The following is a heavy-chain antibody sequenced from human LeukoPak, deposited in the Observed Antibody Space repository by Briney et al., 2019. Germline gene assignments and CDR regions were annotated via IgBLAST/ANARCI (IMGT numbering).Heavy chain of an antibody. CDR2: FDPEDGET. V-gene: IGHV1-24*01. CDR3: ATAALRYFDWPDY. D-gene: IGHD3-9*01. CDR1: GYTLTELS. Sequence: ASVKVSCKVSGYTLTELSMHWVRQAPGKGLEWMGGFDPEDGETIYAQKFQGRVTMTEDTSTDTAYMELSSLRSEDMAVYYCATAALRYFDWPDYWGQGTLVTVSS. J-gene: IGHJ4*02.